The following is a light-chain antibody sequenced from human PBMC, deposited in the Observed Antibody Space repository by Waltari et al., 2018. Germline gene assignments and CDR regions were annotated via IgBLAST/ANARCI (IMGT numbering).Light chain of an antibody. V-gene: IGLV2-23*02. CDR3: SSYAGSSKGV. CDR1: SSDVGTYKH. Sequence: QSALPQPASVSGSPGQSITIPCTGTSSDVGTYKHVSWYQQHPGKAPKLIIYAVSKRPSGVSDRFSGSKSGDMASLTISGLQPEDEAEYFCSSYAGSSKGVFGGGTKVTVL. CDR2: AVS. J-gene: IGLJ2*01.